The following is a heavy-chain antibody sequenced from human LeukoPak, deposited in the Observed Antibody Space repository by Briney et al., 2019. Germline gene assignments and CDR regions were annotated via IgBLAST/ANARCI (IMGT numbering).Heavy chain of an antibody. D-gene: IGHD3-10*01. CDR1: GYTFTSYY. Sequence: ASVKVSCKASGYTFTSYYMHWVRQATGQGLEWMGRMNPNSGNTGYAQKFQGRVTITRNTSISTAYMELSSLRSEDTAVYYCATAIYYGSGSYSNFDYWGQGTLVTVSS. CDR2: MNPNSGNT. J-gene: IGHJ4*02. V-gene: IGHV1-8*01. CDR3: ATAIYYGSGSYSNFDY.